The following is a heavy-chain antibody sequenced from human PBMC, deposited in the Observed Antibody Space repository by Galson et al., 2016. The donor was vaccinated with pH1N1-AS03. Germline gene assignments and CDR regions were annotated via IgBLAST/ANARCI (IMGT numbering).Heavy chain of an antibody. CDR1: GFSLSTGGMR. CDR2: IDWDDGT. V-gene: IGHV2-70*04. Sequence: PALVKPTQTLTLTCTVSGFSLSTGGMRVSWIRQPPGKALEWLGRIDWDDGTFYSTSLKTRLTISKDTSKNQVVLTMTNMDPVDTGTYYCARTLNYNTGLDVWDPGATVTVSS. J-gene: IGHJ6*02. D-gene: IGHD5-24*01. CDR3: ARTLNYNTGLDV.